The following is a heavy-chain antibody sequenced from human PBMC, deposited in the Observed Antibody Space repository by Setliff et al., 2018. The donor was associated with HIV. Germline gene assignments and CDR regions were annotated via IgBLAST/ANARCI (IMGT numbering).Heavy chain of an antibody. V-gene: IGHV1-18*01. CDR1: GYTFTSYG. Sequence: GASVKVSCKASGYTFTSYGISWVRQAPGHGLEWMGWISAHNGNTNYAQKLQGRVTMTTDTSTRTAYMELRSLRSDDTAVYYCARGRSSGWFSGGHNPFDVWGQGTMVTVSS. CDR2: ISAHNGNT. CDR3: ARGRSSGWFSGGHNPFDV. J-gene: IGHJ3*01. D-gene: IGHD6-19*01.